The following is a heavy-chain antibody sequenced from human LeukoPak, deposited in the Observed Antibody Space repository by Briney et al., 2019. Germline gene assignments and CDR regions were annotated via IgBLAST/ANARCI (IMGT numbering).Heavy chain of an antibody. D-gene: IGHD3-16*02. CDR1: GFTFSIYT. V-gene: IGHV3-48*01. CDR2: ISSSSGTI. CDR3: ARMSLTYGNHFDS. J-gene: IGHJ4*02. Sequence: PGGSLRLSCAASGFTFSIYTMNWIRQAPGKGLEWISYISSSSGTIHYAGPVRGRFTASRANSKNSLYLQMNNLRAEDTAVYYSARMSLTYGNHFDSWGQGTLVGVSS.